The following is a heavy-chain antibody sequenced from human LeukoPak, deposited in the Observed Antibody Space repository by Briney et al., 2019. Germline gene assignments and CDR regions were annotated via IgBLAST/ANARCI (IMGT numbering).Heavy chain of an antibody. CDR2: ISYDGSSK. J-gene: IGHJ4*02. D-gene: IGHD2-15*01. CDR1: GFTFSSYA. CDR3: ARNRYCSGGSCSGLFDY. V-gene: IGHV3-30-3*01. Sequence: GGSLRLSCAASGFTFSSYAMHWVRQAPGKGLEWVAVISYDGSSKYYADSVKGRFTISRDNSKNTLYLQMNSLRAEDTAVYYCARNRYCSGGSCSGLFDYWGQGTLVTVSS.